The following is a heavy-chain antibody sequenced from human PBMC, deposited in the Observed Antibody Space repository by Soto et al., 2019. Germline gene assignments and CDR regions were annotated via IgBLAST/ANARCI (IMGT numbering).Heavy chain of an antibody. J-gene: IGHJ6*02. V-gene: IGHV1-18*01. CDR3: AMVDNYVTPTPQDV. CDR2: ISPYTGDT. D-gene: IGHD3-16*01. Sequence: QVQLVQSGDEMKKPGASVRVSCKASGYIFVNYGIAWVRQATGQGLEWMGWISPYTGDTHSASKVQGRLTMTTDTXXSTAYMDLGSLTSDDTAVYYCAMVDNYVTPTPQDVWGQGTTVTVSS. CDR1: GYIFVNYG.